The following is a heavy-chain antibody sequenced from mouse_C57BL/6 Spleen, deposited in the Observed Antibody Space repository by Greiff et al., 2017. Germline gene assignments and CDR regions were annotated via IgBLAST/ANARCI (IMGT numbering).Heavy chain of an antibody. CDR1: GFSFNTYA. D-gene: IGHD2-1*01. CDR2: IRSKSNNYAT. J-gene: IGHJ3*01. CDR3: VREAYGNFAY. V-gene: IGHV10-1*01. Sequence: EVMLVESGGGLVQPKGSLKLSCAASGFSFNTYAMNWVRQAPGKGLEWVARIRSKSNNYATYYADSVKDRFTISRDDSESMLYLQMNNLKTEDTAMYYCVREAYGNFAYWGQGTLVTVSA.